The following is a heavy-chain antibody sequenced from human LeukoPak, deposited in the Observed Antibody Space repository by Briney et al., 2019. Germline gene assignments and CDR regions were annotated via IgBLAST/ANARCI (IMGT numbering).Heavy chain of an antibody. CDR2: FDPEDGET. Sequence: ASVKVSCKVSGYTLTELSMHWVRPAPGKGLEWMGGFDPEDGETIYAQKFQGRVTMTEDTSTDTAYMELSSLRSEDTAVYYCATLTSGIAVAGTTDYWGQGTLVTVSS. CDR1: GYTLTELS. CDR3: ATLTSGIAVAGTTDY. J-gene: IGHJ4*02. V-gene: IGHV1-24*01. D-gene: IGHD6-19*01.